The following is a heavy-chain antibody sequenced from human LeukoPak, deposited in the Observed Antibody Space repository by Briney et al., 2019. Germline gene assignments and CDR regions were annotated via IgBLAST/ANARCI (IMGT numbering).Heavy chain of an antibody. J-gene: IGHJ3*01. CDR2: IYHSGST. Sequence: SETLSPTSLVAGGSMSSVGYACRWIRQPPGKGLEWIGHIYHSGSTHYNPSLNSRVTISVDRSKNQFSLKLSSVTAADTAVYYCSRAAGPSGPFDHWGQGTMVTVSS. CDR3: SRAAGPSGPFDH. D-gene: IGHD3-10*01. V-gene: IGHV4-30-2*01. CDR1: GGSMSSVGYA.